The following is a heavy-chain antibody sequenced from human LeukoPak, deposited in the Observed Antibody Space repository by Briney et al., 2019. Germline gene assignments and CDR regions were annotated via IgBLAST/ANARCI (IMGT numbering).Heavy chain of an antibody. J-gene: IGHJ4*02. CDR2: IYHSGST. CDR1: GYSISSGYY. V-gene: IGHV4-38-2*02. D-gene: IGHD5-24*01. Sequence: PSETLSLTCTVSGYSISSGYYWGWIRQPPGKGLEWIGNIYHSGSTFYNPSLKSRVTISVDTSKNQFSLKLSSVTAADTAVYYCARRIWRWLQLIDYWGQGTLVTVSS. CDR3: ARRIWRWLQLIDY.